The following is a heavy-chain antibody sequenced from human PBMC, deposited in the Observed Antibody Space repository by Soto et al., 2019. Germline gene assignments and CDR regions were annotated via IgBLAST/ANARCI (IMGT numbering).Heavy chain of an antibody. CDR3: ARGGAAAAPFDY. D-gene: IGHD6-13*01. V-gene: IGHV4-31*03. CDR1: GGSISSSGYD. Sequence: QVQLQESGPGLVKPSQTLSLTCTVSGGSISSSGYDWSWIRQHPGKGLEWIGYIYYSGSTYYNPSHKSRVTLSVDTSKNQLSLKLSSVTAADTAVYYCARGGAAAAPFDYWGQGTLVTVSS. J-gene: IGHJ4*02. CDR2: IYYSGST.